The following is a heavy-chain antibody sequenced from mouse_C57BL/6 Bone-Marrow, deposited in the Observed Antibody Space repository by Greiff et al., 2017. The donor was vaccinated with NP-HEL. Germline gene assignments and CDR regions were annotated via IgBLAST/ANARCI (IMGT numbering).Heavy chain of an antibody. CDR2: IYWDDDK. CDR1: GFSLSTSGMG. J-gene: IGHJ4*01. CDR3: ARSTTVVENYAMDY. V-gene: IGHV8-12*01. D-gene: IGHD1-1*01. Sequence: QVQLKESGPGILQSSQTLSLTCSFSGFSLSTSGMGVSWIRQPSGKGLEWLAHIYWDDDKRYNPSLKSRLTISKDTSRNQVFLKITSVDTADTATYYCARSTTVVENYAMDYWGQGTSVTVSS.